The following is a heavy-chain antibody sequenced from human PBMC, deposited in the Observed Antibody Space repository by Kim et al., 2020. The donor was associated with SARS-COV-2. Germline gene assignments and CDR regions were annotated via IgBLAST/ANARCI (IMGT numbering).Heavy chain of an antibody. CDR1: GGSISSSSYY. Sequence: SETLSLTCTVSGGSISSSSYYWDWIRQPPGKGLEWIGSIYYSGSTYYNPSLKSRVTISVDTSKNQFSLKLSSVTAADTAVYYCARSEVDTAMVSDYWGQGTLVTVSS. CDR3: ARSEVDTAMVSDY. CDR2: IYYSGST. V-gene: IGHV4-39*01. D-gene: IGHD5-18*01. J-gene: IGHJ4*02.